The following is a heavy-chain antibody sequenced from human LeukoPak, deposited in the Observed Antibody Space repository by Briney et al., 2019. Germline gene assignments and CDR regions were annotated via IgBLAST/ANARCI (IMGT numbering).Heavy chain of an antibody. J-gene: IGHJ5*02. Sequence: SETLSLTCTVSGDSISSNYWSWIRQPPRKGLEWIGYIYYTGSTNYNPSLKSRVTISVDTSKNQFSLKLSSVTAADTAVYYCAREIKWELRNWFDPWGQGTLVTVSS. V-gene: IGHV4-59*01. CDR3: AREIKWELRNWFDP. CDR2: IYYTGST. D-gene: IGHD1-26*01. CDR1: GDSISSNY.